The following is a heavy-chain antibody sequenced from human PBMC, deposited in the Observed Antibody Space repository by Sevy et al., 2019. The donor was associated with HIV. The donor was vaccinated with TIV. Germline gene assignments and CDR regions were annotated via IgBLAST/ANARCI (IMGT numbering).Heavy chain of an antibody. Sequence: GGSLRLSCSASGFTFSSDAMHWVLQAPGKGLEYVSAISSNGGSTYYADSVKGRFTISRDNSKNTLYLQMSSLRAEDTAVYYCVIDHEATGSFDIWGQGTMVTVSS. J-gene: IGHJ3*02. CDR1: GFTFSSDA. V-gene: IGHV3-64D*06. CDR3: VIDHEATGSFDI. D-gene: IGHD5-12*01. CDR2: ISSNGGST.